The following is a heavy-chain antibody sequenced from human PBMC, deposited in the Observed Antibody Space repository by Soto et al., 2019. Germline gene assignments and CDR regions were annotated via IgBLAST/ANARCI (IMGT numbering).Heavy chain of an antibody. J-gene: IGHJ6*02. CDR1: GFTFSSYG. D-gene: IGHD6-13*01. CDR3: AKDRYSRGSYGMDV. V-gene: IGHV3-30*18. Sequence: GGSLRLSCAASGFTFSSYGMHWVRQAPGKGLEWVAVISYDGSNKYYADSVKGRFTISRDNSKNTLYLQMNSLRAEDTAVYYCAKDRYSRGSYGMDVWGQGTTVTVSS. CDR2: ISYDGSNK.